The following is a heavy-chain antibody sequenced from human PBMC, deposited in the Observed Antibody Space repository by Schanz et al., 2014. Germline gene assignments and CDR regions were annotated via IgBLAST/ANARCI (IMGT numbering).Heavy chain of an antibody. CDR1: GFTFSSYS. CDR3: AKQIHYDILTVTRN. Sequence: QVQLVESGGGVVQFGRSLRLSCAASGFTFSSYSMNWVRQAPGKGLEWVSVIYSGIGAYYADSVKGRFTISRDNSKNTLYLQMNSLRAEDTAVYYCAKQIHYDILTVTRNWGQGTLVTVSS. J-gene: IGHJ4*02. V-gene: IGHV3-NL1*01. D-gene: IGHD3-9*01. CDR2: IYSGIGA.